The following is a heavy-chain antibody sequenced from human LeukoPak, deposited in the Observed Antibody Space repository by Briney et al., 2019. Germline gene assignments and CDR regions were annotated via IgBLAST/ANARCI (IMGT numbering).Heavy chain of an antibody. J-gene: IGHJ5*02. D-gene: IGHD4-17*01. CDR2: MNPNSGNT. CDR1: GNTFTSYD. V-gene: IGHV1-8*01. CDR3: ARVHYGPDWFDP. Sequence: GASVKVSCKASGNTFTSYDINWVRQATGQGLEWMGWMNPNSGNTGYAQKFQGRVTMTRNTSISTAYMELSSLRSEDTAVYYCARVHYGPDWFDPWGQGTLVTVSS.